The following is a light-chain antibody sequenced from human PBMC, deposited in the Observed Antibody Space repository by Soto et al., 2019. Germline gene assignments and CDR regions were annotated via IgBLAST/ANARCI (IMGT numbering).Light chain of an antibody. J-gene: IGKJ5*01. CDR3: QQYGSSPPIT. CDR1: QSVSSSY. Sequence: EIVLTQSPGTLSLSPGERATLSCRASQSVSSSYLAWYQQKPGQAPRLLIYGASSRATGIPDRFSGSGSGPDFTLTLSRLEPEDFAVYYCQQYGSSPPITFGQGTRLEIK. CDR2: GAS. V-gene: IGKV3-20*01.